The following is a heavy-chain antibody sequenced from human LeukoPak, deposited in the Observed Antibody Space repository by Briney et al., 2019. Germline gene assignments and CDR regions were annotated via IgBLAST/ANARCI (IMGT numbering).Heavy chain of an antibody. Sequence: SGGSLRLSCAASGFTFSSYAMSWVRQAPGKGLEWVSAISGSGGSTYYADSVKGRFTISRDNSKNTLYLQMNSLRAEDTAVYYCAKGACSGGSCYSLTPYSRSPVWFDPWGQGTLVTVSS. CDR3: AKGACSGGSCYSLTPYSRSPVWFDP. J-gene: IGHJ5*02. D-gene: IGHD2-15*01. CDR1: GFTFSSYA. CDR2: ISGSGGST. V-gene: IGHV3-23*01.